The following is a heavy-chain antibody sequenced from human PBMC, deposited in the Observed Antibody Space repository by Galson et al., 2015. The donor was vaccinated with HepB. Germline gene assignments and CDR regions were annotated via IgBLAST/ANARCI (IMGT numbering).Heavy chain of an antibody. CDR3: ARGIGGRGGNGWSLDY. J-gene: IGHJ4*02. CDR2: ISSDETNK. Sequence: SLRLSCAASGFPFSIYFMHWVRQAPGKGLEWVAVISSDETNKYYADSVKGRFTISRDNSKNTLFLQMDSLKTEDTAVYYCARGIGGRGGNGWSLDYWGQGTLVTVSS. D-gene: IGHD6-19*01. V-gene: IGHV3-30*04. CDR1: GFPFSIYF.